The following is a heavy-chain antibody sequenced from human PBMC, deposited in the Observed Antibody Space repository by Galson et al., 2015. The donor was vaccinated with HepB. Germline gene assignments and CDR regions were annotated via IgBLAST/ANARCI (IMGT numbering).Heavy chain of an antibody. V-gene: IGHV7-4-1*02. D-gene: IGHD6-19*01. CDR2: INTNTGTP. Sequence: SVKVSCKASGYTFTSYVIHWVRQAPGQGLEWMGGINTNTGTPTYAQGFTGRFVFSLDTSVSTAYLQISSLKTEDTAVYYCARVTSIYDFSSRSYSYYYYGMDVWGHGTTVAVSS. J-gene: IGHJ6*02. CDR3: ARVTSIYDFSSRSYSYYYYGMDV. CDR1: GYTFTSYV.